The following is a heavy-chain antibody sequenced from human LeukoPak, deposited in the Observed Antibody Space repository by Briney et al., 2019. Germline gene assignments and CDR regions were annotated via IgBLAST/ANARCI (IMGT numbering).Heavy chain of an antibody. J-gene: IGHJ6*03. CDR1: GFTFSSYA. Sequence: GRSLRLSCAASGFTFSSYAMHWVRQAPGKGLEWVAVISYDGSNKYYADSVKGRFTISRDNSKNTLYLHVNSLRAEDTAVYYCANNYGDYVPPNYYYYMDVWGKGTTVTVSS. D-gene: IGHD4-17*01. CDR2: ISYDGSNK. CDR3: ANNYGDYVPPNYYYYMDV. V-gene: IGHV3-30*04.